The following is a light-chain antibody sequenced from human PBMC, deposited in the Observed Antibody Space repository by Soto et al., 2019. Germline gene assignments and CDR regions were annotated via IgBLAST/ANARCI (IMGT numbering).Light chain of an antibody. J-gene: IGKJ3*01. CDR2: GAS. Sequence: EIMMTQSPATLSVSLGERATLFCRASQNVRSNLAWYQQKPGQAPRLLIHGASSRATGIPDRFSGSGFGTEFTRTINSLQPEDFAFYYCQQYNNWPPVFTFGPGTKGEI. V-gene: IGKV3D-15*01. CDR1: QNVRSN. CDR3: QQYNNWPPVFT.